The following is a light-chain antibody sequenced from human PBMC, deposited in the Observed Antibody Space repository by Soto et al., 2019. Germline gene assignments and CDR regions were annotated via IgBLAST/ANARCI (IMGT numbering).Light chain of an antibody. Sequence: EIVFTQSPSTLSLSPGERATLSCRASQSVSSYLAWYQQKPGQAPTLLIYGASTRATGIPARFSGSGSGTEFTLTISSLQSEDFAVYYCQQYDNWPPWTFGQGTKVDI. CDR3: QQYDNWPPWT. V-gene: IGKV3-15*01. J-gene: IGKJ1*01. CDR2: GAS. CDR1: QSVSSY.